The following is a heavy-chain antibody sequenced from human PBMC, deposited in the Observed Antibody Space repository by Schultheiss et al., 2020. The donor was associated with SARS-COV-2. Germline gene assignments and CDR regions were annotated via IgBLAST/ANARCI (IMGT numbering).Heavy chain of an antibody. Sequence: SETLSLTCTVSGGSISSGSYYWSWIRQPAGKGLEWIGRIYTSGSTNYNPSLKSRVTMSVDTSKNQFSLKLSSVTAADTAVYYCARDLAYDFWRGYSGWFDPWGQGTLVTVSS. CDR2: IYTSGST. V-gene: IGHV4-61*02. CDR1: GGSISSGSYY. D-gene: IGHD3-3*01. J-gene: IGHJ5*02. CDR3: ARDLAYDFWRGYSGWFDP.